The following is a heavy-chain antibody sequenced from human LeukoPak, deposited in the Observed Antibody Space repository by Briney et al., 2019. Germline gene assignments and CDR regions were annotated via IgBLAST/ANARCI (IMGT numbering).Heavy chain of an antibody. CDR2: IYTSGST. V-gene: IGHV4-61*02. CDR1: GGSISSGSYY. J-gene: IGHJ3*02. Sequence: SQTLSLTCTVSGGSISSGSYYWSWIRQPAGKGLEWIGRIYTSGSTNYNPSLKSRVTISVDTSKNQFSLKLSSVTAADTAVYYCARRRGYYYDSSGFNDAFDIWGQGTMVTVSS. CDR3: ARRRGYYYDSSGFNDAFDI. D-gene: IGHD3-22*01.